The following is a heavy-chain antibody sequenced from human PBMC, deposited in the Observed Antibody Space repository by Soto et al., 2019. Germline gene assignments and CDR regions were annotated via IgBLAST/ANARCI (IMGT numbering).Heavy chain of an antibody. J-gene: IGHJ6*03. Sequence: ASVKVSCKASGYTFTSYDINWVRQATGQGLEWMGWMNPNSGNTGYAQKFQGRVTMTRNTSISTAYMELSSLRSEDTAVYYCARDNYGSGSYYYYYMDVWGKGTTVTVSS. D-gene: IGHD3-10*01. CDR2: MNPNSGNT. V-gene: IGHV1-8*01. CDR1: GYTFTSYD. CDR3: ARDNYGSGSYYYYYMDV.